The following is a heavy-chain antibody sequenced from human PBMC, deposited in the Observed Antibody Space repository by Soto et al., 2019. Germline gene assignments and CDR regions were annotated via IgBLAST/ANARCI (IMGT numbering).Heavy chain of an antibody. CDR2: INPNNGGT. Sequence: ASVKVSCKASGYTFTTYYIHWVRQAPGQGVEWVGWINPNNGGTNSAQKFQGRVNMTRDTSNNTAYMELSSLRSDDTAISFCARGPLLLQPWFDPLEHWGQGTQVTVSS. V-gene: IGHV1-2*02. CDR1: GYTFTTYY. D-gene: IGHD1-26*01. CDR3: ARGPLLLQPWFDPLEH. J-gene: IGHJ4*02.